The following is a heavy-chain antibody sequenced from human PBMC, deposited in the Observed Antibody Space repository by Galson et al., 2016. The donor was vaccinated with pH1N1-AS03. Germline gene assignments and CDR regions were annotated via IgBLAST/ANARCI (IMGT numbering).Heavy chain of an antibody. CDR3: SMATGRTDFDY. CDR2: FKSKLSGGTI. Sequence: SLRLSCAVSGVSGVTFSDAWMNWVRQAPGKGLEWVARFKSKLSGGTIDYAAPVKGRFIVSRDDSRNTVHLQMNGLKTEDTAVNYCSMATGRTDFDYWGQGTLITVSS. D-gene: IGHD5-24*01. CDR1: GVSGVTFSDAW. V-gene: IGHV3-15*01. J-gene: IGHJ4*02.